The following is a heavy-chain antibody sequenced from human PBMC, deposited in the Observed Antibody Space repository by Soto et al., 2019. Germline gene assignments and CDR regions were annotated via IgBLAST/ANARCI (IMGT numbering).Heavy chain of an antibody. Sequence: QVQLVQSGAEVKTPGSSVKVSCKASGGAFSDYAFSWVRQAPGQGLEWLGGIMPIFRAPDYAQKFQGRVTITADESTRTAYLERRSLRSKGTAVYYCARWLKGADIGNYYSGRDVWGQGTTVTV. D-gene: IGHD2-15*01. V-gene: IGHV1-69*12. CDR1: GGAFSDYA. J-gene: IGHJ6*02. CDR2: IMPIFRAP. CDR3: ARWLKGADIGNYYSGRDV.